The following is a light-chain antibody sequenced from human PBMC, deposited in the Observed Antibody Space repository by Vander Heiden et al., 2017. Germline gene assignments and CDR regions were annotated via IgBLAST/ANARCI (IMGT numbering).Light chain of an antibody. V-gene: IGLV1-40*01. Sequence: QSVLTQPPSVSGAPGQRVTISCTGSSSNIGATYDVPWYQQLPGTAPKVIITGNNNRPSGVPERFSGSKSGTSAYLAITGLQAEDEADYYCQSHDSSLSSFVFGTGTKVTVL. CDR3: QSHDSSLSSFV. CDR1: SSNIGATYD. J-gene: IGLJ1*01. CDR2: GNN.